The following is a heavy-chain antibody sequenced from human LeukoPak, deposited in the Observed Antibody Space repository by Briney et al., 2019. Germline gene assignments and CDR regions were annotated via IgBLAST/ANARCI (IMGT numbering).Heavy chain of an antibody. CDR1: GFTFSSYG. J-gene: IGHJ4*02. D-gene: IGHD5-24*01. V-gene: IGHV3-23*01. CDR2: FSGSGGGT. Sequence: GGTLRLSCAASGFTFSSYGISWVRQAPGKGLEWVSAFSGSGGGTYYADSVKGRFTISRDNSKNTLYLQMNSLRAEDTAVYFCAKSGYNRFDYWGQGTLVTVSS. CDR3: AKSGYNRFDY.